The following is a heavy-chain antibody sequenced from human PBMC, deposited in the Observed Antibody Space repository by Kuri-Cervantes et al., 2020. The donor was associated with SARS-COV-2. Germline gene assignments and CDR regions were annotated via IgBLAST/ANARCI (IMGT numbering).Heavy chain of an antibody. CDR1: GGSISSSSYY. CDR3: ARTRLGMNMDV. D-gene: IGHD7-27*01. CDR2: IYYSGST. Sequence: SETLSLTCTVSGGSISSSSYYWGWIRQPPGKGLEWIGSIYYSGSTYYNPSLKSRVTISVDTSKNQFSLKLSSVTAADTAVYYCARTRLGMNMDVWGKGTTVTVSS. V-gene: IGHV4-39*01. J-gene: IGHJ6*03.